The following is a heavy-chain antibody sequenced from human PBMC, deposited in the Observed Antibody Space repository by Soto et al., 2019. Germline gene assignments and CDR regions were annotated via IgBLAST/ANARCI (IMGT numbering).Heavy chain of an antibody. CDR2: ISYDGSNK. CDR1: GITFSSYG. J-gene: IGHJ6*02. CDR3: AKSGVITIFGLVSLECDYYGMDV. V-gene: IGHV3-30*18. D-gene: IGHD3-3*01. Sequence: AVFLRLSCAAAGITFSSYGLRWVRQDPGKGLEWVAVISYDGSNKYYADSVKGRFTIPRDNSKNMLYLQMNSLRAEDTAVYYCAKSGVITIFGLVSLECDYYGMDVWGQGTTVTVSS.